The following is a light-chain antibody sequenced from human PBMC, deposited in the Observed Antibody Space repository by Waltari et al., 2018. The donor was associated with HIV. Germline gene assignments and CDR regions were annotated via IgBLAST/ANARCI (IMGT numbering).Light chain of an antibody. CDR2: GNN. CDR1: SSNIGSSY. CDR3: AACDDSLSGRV. Sequence: QSVLTQPPSASGTPGQRVTISCSGSSSNIGSSYIYWYQQLPGTAPKLLVYGNNQRPSGVPDRFSGSKSGTSASLAISGLRSEDEADYYCAACDDSLSGRVFGGGTKLTVL. J-gene: IGLJ3*02. V-gene: IGLV1-47*01.